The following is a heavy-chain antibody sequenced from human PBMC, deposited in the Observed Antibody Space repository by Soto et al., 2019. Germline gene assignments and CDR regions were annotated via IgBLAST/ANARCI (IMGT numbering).Heavy chain of an antibody. CDR2: IYYSGST. J-gene: IGHJ5*02. V-gene: IGHV4-31*03. CDR3: ARVRYCSGGSCYPRFDP. CDR1: GGSISSGGYY. D-gene: IGHD2-15*01. Sequence: QVQLQESGPGLVKPSQTLSLTCTVSGGSISSGGYYWSWIRQHPGKGLEWIGYIYYSGSTYYNPSLKSRVTISVDQSQNQYSLKRSSVTDADTAVYYCARVRYCSGGSCYPRFDPWGQGTLVTVSS.